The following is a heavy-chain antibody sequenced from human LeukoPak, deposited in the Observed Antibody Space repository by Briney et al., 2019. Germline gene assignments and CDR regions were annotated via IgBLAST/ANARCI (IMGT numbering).Heavy chain of an antibody. J-gene: IGHJ6*03. V-gene: IGHV4-34*01. D-gene: IGHD5-12*01. Sequence: SETLSLTCAVYGGSFSGYYWSWIRQPPGRGLEWIGEINHSGSTNYNPSLKSRVTISVDTSKNQFSLKLSSVTAADTAVYYRARLQVATMEYYYMDVWGKGTTVTVSS. CDR2: INHSGST. CDR3: ARLQVATMEYYYMDV. CDR1: GGSFSGYY.